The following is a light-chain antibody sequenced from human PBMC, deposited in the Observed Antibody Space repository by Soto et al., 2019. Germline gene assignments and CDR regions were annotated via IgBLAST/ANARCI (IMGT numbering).Light chain of an antibody. J-gene: IGLJ1*01. Sequence: QSALTQPPSASGSPGQSVTISCTGTSSDVGGYNYVSWYQQHPGKAPKLMIYEVSERPSGVPDRFSGSKSSNTASLTVSGLQAEDEAHYYRSSYAGSNNFVFGTGTKVTVL. CDR1: SSDVGGYNY. CDR2: EVS. CDR3: SSYAGSNNFV. V-gene: IGLV2-8*01.